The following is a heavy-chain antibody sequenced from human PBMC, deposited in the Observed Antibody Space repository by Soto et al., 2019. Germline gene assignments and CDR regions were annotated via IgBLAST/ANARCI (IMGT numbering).Heavy chain of an antibody. Sequence: QVQLVESGGGVVQPGRSLRLSCEASGFSLSTYGMHWVRQAPGKGLGWVAVISYDVSNKYHADSVKGRFTISRDNSRNTLYLQMNSLRLDDTAVYYCEKDAPRYSGFDFSQWGQGTLVTVSS. V-gene: IGHV3-30*18. CDR1: GFSLSTYG. CDR3: EKDAPRYSGFDFSQ. J-gene: IGHJ4*02. CDR2: ISYDVSNK. D-gene: IGHD5-12*01.